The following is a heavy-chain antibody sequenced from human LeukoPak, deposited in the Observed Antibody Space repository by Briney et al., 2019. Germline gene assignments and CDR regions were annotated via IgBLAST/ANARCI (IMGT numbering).Heavy chain of an antibody. Sequence: PSGTLSLTCAVSGGSISSTNWWSWVRLPPVRGLEWIGENYLSGSTNYNPSLKSRVTISVDKSKNQFSLKLSSVTAADTAVYYCAKKKYYDSSPLDFWGQGTLVTVSS. CDR2: NYLSGST. D-gene: IGHD3-22*01. J-gene: IGHJ4*02. CDR1: GGSISSTNW. CDR3: AKKKYYDSSPLDF. V-gene: IGHV4-4*02.